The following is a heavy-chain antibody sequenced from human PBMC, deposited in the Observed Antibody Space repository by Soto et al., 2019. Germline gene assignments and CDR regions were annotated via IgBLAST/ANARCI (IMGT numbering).Heavy chain of an antibody. V-gene: IGHV1-69*01. D-gene: IGHD3-3*01. Sequence: QVQLVQSGAEVKKPGSSVKVSCKASGGSFGSYAINWVRQAPGQGPEWMGGIIPMFGTANYAQEFQGRVTSPADASTTTAYMELSPLRSEDTAVYYCATGLSPTVFGVAIPPNDALDHWGRGTMVTVSS. CDR2: IIPMFGTA. CDR3: ATGLSPTVFGVAIPPNDALDH. J-gene: IGHJ3*01. CDR1: GGSFGSYA.